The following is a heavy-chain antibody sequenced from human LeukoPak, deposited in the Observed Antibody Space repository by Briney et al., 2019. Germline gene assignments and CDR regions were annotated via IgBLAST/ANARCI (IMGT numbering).Heavy chain of an antibody. Sequence: GGSLRLSCAASGFTFSSYAMSWVRQAPGKGLEWVSAISGSGGSTYYADSVKGRFTISRDNSENTLYLQMNSLRAEDTAVYYCAKRRTRYDSSGYPDYWGQGTLVTVSS. J-gene: IGHJ4*02. CDR1: GFTFSSYA. CDR3: AKRRTRYDSSGYPDY. D-gene: IGHD3-22*01. CDR2: ISGSGGST. V-gene: IGHV3-23*01.